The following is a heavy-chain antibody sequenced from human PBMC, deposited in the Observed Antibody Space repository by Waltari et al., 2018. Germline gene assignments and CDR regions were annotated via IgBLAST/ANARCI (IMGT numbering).Heavy chain of an antibody. Sequence: EVQLVESGGGLVKPGGSLRLSCAASGFTFSRYSMHWVLQAPGKGLEWVSSISSSSSYIYYADSVKGRFTISRDNAKNSLYLQMNSLRAEDTAVYYCARAPLAYCGGDCYSDYWGQGTLVTVSS. D-gene: IGHD2-21*01. CDR2: ISSSSSYI. V-gene: IGHV3-21*01. CDR1: GFTFSRYS. CDR3: ARAPLAYCGGDCYSDY. J-gene: IGHJ4*02.